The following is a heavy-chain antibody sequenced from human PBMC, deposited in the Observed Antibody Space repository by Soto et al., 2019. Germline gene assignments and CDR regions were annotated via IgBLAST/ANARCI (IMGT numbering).Heavy chain of an antibody. CDR2: ISNGGGTT. Sequence: EVQMLESGGGLVQPGGSLRLSCAASGFTFSSSAMNWVRQAPGKGLGWVSSISNGGGTTSYADSVKGRFTISRDNSKNTLYLQMSSLRAEDTAVYYCAKGSRGAYYYCMDVWGKGTTVTVSS. J-gene: IGHJ6*03. CDR3: AKGSRGAYYYCMDV. CDR1: GFTFSSSA. V-gene: IGHV3-23*01.